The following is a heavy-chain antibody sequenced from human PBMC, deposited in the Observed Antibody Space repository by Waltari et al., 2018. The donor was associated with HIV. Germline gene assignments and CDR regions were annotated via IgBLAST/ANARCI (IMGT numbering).Heavy chain of an antibody. Sequence: QVRLVESGGGVVPPGGSLLRSCHGSGFMFRGYDLHWVRQAPGKGLEWVAFIRHDESNRYYRDSVKGRFTISRDNSKNTVDLQMNNLKAEDTAVYYCGKDSNYFYDSTGYYCDFWGQGTLVTVSS. CDR2: IRHDESNR. D-gene: IGHD3-3*01. CDR1: GFMFRGYD. CDR3: GKDSNYFYDSTGYYCDF. V-gene: IGHV3-30*02. J-gene: IGHJ4*02.